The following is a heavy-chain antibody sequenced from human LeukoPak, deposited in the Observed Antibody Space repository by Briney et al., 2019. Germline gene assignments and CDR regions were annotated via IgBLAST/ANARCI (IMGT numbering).Heavy chain of an antibody. CDR1: GFTFSSYG. CDR2: IRYDGSNK. J-gene: IGHJ4*02. D-gene: IGHD6-19*01. V-gene: IGHV3-30*02. CDR3: AKVERRSGWAGGNY. Sequence: TGRSLRLSCAASGFTFSSYGMHWVRQAPGKGLEWVAFIRYDGSNKYYADSAKGRFTISRDNSKNTLYLQMNSLRAADAAAYYCAKVERRSGWAGGNYWGQGNLVTASS.